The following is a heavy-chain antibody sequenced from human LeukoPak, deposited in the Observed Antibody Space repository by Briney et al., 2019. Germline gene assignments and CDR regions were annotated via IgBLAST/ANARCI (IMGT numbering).Heavy chain of an antibody. D-gene: IGHD3-22*01. CDR3: ARYYDSSGYYYYDY. CDR1: GYTFTSYG. Sequence: GASAKVSCKASGYTFTSYGISWVRQAPGQGLEWMGWISAYNGNTNYAQKLQGRVTMTTDTSTSTAYMELRSLRSDDTAVYYCARYYDSSGYYYYDYWGQGTLVTVSS. V-gene: IGHV1-18*01. J-gene: IGHJ4*02. CDR2: ISAYNGNT.